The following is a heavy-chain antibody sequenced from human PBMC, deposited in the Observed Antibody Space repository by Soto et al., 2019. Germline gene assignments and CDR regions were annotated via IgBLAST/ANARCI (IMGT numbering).Heavy chain of an antibody. CDR3: ARPRGYSGYQAASDY. J-gene: IGHJ4*02. V-gene: IGHV4-39*01. D-gene: IGHD5-12*01. Sequence: SETLSLTCTVSGGSISSSSYYWGWIRQPPGKGLEWIGSIHYSGSTYYNPSLKSRVTISVDTSKNQFSLKLSSVTAADTAVYYCARPRGYSGYQAASDYWGQGTLGTCSS. CDR2: IHYSGST. CDR1: GGSISSSSYY.